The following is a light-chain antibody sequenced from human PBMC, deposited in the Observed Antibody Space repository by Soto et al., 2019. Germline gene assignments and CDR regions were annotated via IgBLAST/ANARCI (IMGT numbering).Light chain of an antibody. V-gene: IGKV3-20*01. J-gene: IGKJ2*01. CDR1: QSVSSSY. Sequence: EIVLTQSPGTLSLSPGERATLSCRASQSVSSSYLAWYQQKPGQAPRLLIYGASSRATGIPDRFSGSGSGTDFTLTISRLEPEDFAVYYCQQYGSSPRYTFGQGNNLEIK. CDR3: QQYGSSPRYT. CDR2: GAS.